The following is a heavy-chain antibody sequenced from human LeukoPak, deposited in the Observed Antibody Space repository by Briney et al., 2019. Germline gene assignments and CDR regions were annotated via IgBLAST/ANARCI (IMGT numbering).Heavy chain of an antibody. Sequence: SETLSLTCAVYGGSFSGYYWSWIRQPPGKGLEWIGEINHSGSTNYNPSLKSRVTISVDTSKNQFSLKLSSVTAADTAVYYCAREIETGTSENNWFDPWGQGTLVTVSS. D-gene: IGHD1-7*01. CDR1: GGSFSGYY. J-gene: IGHJ5*02. V-gene: IGHV4-34*01. CDR3: AREIETGTSENNWFDP. CDR2: INHSGST.